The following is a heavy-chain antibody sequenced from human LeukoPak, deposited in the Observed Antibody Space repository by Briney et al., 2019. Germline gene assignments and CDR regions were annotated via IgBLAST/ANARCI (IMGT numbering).Heavy chain of an antibody. J-gene: IGHJ4*02. D-gene: IGHD6-13*01. CDR2: IYYSGST. CDR3: ARRGIAAAGSD. CDR1: GGSISSSSYY. Sequence: SETLSLTCTVSGGSISSSSYYWGWIRQPPGKGLEWIGSIYYSGSTYYNPSLKSRVTISVDTSKNQFSLKLSSVTAVDTAVYYCARRGIAAAGSDWGQGTLVTVSS. V-gene: IGHV4-39*01.